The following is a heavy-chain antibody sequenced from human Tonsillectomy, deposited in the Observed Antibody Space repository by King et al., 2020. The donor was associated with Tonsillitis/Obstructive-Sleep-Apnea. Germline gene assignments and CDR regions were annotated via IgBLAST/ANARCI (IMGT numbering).Heavy chain of an antibody. CDR3: AKDLSYSYYYMDV. CDR2: ISWNSGSI. V-gene: IGHV3-9*01. Sequence: VQLVESGGGLVQPGRSLRLSCAASGFTFDDYAMHWVRHAPGKGLEWVSGISWNSGSIGYADSVKGRFTISRDSAKNSLYLQMNSLRAEDTALYYCAKDLSYSYYYMDVWGKGTTVTVSS. J-gene: IGHJ6*03. CDR1: GFTFDDYA.